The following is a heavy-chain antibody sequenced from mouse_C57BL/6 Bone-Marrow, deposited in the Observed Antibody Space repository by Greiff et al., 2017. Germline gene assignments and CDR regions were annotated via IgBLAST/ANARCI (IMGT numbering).Heavy chain of an antibody. CDR1: GYTFTSYW. J-gene: IGHJ1*03. CDR3: ARGGFYWYFDV. Sequence: VQLQQSGAELVRPGSSAKLSCKASGYTFTSYWMHWVKQRPIQGLEWIGNIDPSDSETHYNQKFKDKATLTVDKSSSTAYMQLSSLTSEDSAVYYCARGGFYWYFDVWGTGTTVTVSS. CDR2: IDPSDSET. V-gene: IGHV1-52*01.